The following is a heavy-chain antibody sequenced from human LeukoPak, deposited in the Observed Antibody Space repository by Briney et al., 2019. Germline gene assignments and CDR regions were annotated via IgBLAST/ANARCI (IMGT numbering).Heavy chain of an antibody. CDR1: GFTFSNNW. D-gene: IGHD5-18*01. Sequence: GSLRLSCAASGFTFSNNWMHWVHQAPGKGLVWVSRINSDGSTTTYADSVKGRFTISRDNAKNTLYLQMNSLRAEDTAVYYCARGYIYGYDCWGQGALVTVSS. CDR3: ARGYIYGYDC. V-gene: IGHV3-74*01. CDR2: INSDGSTT. J-gene: IGHJ4*02.